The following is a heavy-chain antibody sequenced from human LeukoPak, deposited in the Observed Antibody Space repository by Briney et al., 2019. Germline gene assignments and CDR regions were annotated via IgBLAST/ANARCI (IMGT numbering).Heavy chain of an antibody. D-gene: IGHD3-10*01. CDR3: ASSASGSDWFDP. J-gene: IGHJ5*02. V-gene: IGHV3-30*04. CDR1: GFTFSSYA. Sequence: PGRSLRLSCAAAGFTFSSYAMHWVRQAPGKGLEWVAVISYDGSNKYYADSVKGRFTISRDNPKNTLYLQMNSLRAEDTAVYYCASSASGSDWFDPWGQGTLVTVSS. CDR2: ISYDGSNK.